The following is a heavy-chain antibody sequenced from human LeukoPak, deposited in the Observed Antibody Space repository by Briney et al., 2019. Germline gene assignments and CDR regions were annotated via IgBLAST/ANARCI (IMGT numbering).Heavy chain of an antibody. CDR3: ARDVGGGYCSGGSRYPGANWFDP. J-gene: IGHJ5*02. V-gene: IGHV1-18*04. D-gene: IGHD2-15*01. Sequence: ASVKVSCKASGYTFTSYGISWVRQAPGQGLEWMGWISAYNGNTNYAQKLQGRVTMTTDTSTSTAYMELRSLRSDDTAVYYCARDVGGGYCSGGSRYPGANWFDPWGQGTLVTVSS. CDR2: ISAYNGNT. CDR1: GYTFTSYG.